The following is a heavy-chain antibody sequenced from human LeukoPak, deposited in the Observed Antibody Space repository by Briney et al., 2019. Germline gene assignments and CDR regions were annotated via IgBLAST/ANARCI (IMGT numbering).Heavy chain of an antibody. CDR1: GFTFSTYA. J-gene: IGHJ6*04. CDR2: ISNSGRI. V-gene: IGHV3-48*03. Sequence: GGSLRLSCATSGFTFSTYAFSWVRQAPGKGLEWVADISNSGRIHYADSVKGRFTISRDNAKNSLYLQMNSLRAEDTAVYYCAELGITMIGGVWGKGTTVTISS. CDR3: AELGITMIGGV. D-gene: IGHD3-10*02.